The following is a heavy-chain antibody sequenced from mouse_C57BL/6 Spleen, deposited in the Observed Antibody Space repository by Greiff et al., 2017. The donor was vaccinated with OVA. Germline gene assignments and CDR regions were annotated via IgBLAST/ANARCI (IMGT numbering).Heavy chain of an antibody. D-gene: IGHD1-1*01. CDR2: IYPGSGST. J-gene: IGHJ1*03. CDR1: GYTFTSYW. CDR3: ARTTVVAEWYCDV. Sequence: QVQLQQPGAELVKPGALVKMSCKASGYTFTSYWITWVKQRPGQGLEWIGDIYPGSGSTNYNEKFKSKATLTVDTSSSTAYMQLSSLTSEDSAVYYCARTTVVAEWYCDVWGTGTTVTVSS. V-gene: IGHV1-55*01.